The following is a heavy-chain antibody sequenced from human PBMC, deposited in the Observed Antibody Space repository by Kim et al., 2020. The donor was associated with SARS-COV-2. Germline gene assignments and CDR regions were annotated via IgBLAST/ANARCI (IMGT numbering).Heavy chain of an antibody. J-gene: IGHJ6*02. CDR2: IYPGDSDT. CDR1: GYSFTSYW. D-gene: IGHD2-2*01. V-gene: IGHV5-51*01. CDR3: ARLAFGSAVVPAVLSLPYYGMDV. Sequence: GESLKISCKGSGYSFTSYWIGWVRQMPGKGLEWMGIIYPGDSDTRYSPSFQGQVTISADKSISTAYLQWSSLKASDTAMYYCARLAFGSAVVPAVLSLPYYGMDVWGQGTTVTVSS.